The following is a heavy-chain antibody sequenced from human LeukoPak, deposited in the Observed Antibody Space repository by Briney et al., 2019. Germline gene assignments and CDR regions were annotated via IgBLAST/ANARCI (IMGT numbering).Heavy chain of an antibody. D-gene: IGHD6-13*01. CDR3: AKGRGSYSSSREVRYYYYAMDV. Sequence: GGSLRLSCAASGFTFSSYAMSWVRQAPGKGLEWVSAISGSGASTYYADSVKGRFTISRDNSKNTVYLQMKSLRADDTAVYYCAKGRGSYSSSREVRYYYYAMDVWGQGTTVPVSS. J-gene: IGHJ6*02. CDR2: ISGSGAST. V-gene: IGHV3-23*01. CDR1: GFTFSSYA.